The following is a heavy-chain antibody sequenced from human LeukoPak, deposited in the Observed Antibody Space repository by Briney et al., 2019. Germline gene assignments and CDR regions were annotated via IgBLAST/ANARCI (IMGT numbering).Heavy chain of an antibody. D-gene: IGHD3/OR15-3a*01. V-gene: IGHV3-23*01. CDR3: ARDRKRGLDY. Sequence: GGSLRLSCAASGFTVSSNYMSWVRQAPGKGLEWVSAISGSGGSTYYADSVKGRFTISRDNSKNTLYLQMNSLRAEDTAVYYCARDRKRGLDYWGQGTLVTVSS. CDR2: ISGSGGST. J-gene: IGHJ4*02. CDR1: GFTVSSNY.